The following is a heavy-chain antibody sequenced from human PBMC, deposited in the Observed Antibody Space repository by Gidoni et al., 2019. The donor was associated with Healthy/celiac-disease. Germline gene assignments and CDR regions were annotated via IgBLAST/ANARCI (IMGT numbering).Heavy chain of an antibody. CDR2: TRKKANSYTT. CDR1: GFTFSDHY. J-gene: IGHJ4*02. Sequence: EVQLVESGGGLVQPGGSLRLSCAASGFTFSDHYMDWVRQAPGKGLEWVGRTRKKANSYTTEYAASVKGRFTISRDDSKNSLYLQVSSLKTEDTAVYYCARDLGWEEDYWGQGTLVTVSS. V-gene: IGHV3-72*01. D-gene: IGHD1-26*01. CDR3: ARDLGWEEDY.